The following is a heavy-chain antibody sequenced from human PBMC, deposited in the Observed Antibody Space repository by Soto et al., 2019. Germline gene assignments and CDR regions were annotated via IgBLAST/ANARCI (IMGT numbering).Heavy chain of an antibody. CDR1: GASISSYY. V-gene: IGHV4-4*07. CDR3: ARSPDGGVTAFGVFKTPNWFDP. D-gene: IGHD3-3*01. Sequence: QVQLQESGPGLVKPSETLSLTCTVSGASISSYYWNWIRQPAGKGLEWIGRIYISGSTNYNPSLKRRVTMSIDASKNQFALKLSSVSAADTAVYYCARSPDGGVTAFGVFKTPNWFDPWGQGTLVTVSS. J-gene: IGHJ5*02. CDR2: IYISGST.